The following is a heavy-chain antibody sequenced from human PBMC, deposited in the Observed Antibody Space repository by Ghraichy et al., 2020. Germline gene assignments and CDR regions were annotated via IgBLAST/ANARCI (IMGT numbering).Heavy chain of an antibody. V-gene: IGHV3-7*01. CDR2: IKPDGSET. Sequence: GGSLRLSCEASGFTFSSYWMSWVRQAPGKGLEWVANIKPDGSETYYVDSVRGRFTISRDNAKNSLYLQMSSLRVEDTAVYYCARILNGDYFDYWGQGSLVTVSS. CDR3: ARILNGDYFDY. D-gene: IGHD4-17*01. CDR1: GFTFSSYW. J-gene: IGHJ4*02.